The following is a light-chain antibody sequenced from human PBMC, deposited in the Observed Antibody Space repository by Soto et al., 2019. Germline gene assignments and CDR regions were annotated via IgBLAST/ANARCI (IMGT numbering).Light chain of an antibody. CDR3: QTYNSAPTT. Sequence: DSQLTQSPSSLSASVGDRVTITCRASHDISNYLAWYQQRPGKVPKLLIFAASTLQSGVPSRFSGSGSGTDFTLTISSLQHEDVATYSCQTYNSAPTTFGQGTRLEIK. CDR1: HDISNY. J-gene: IGKJ5*01. V-gene: IGKV1-27*01. CDR2: AAS.